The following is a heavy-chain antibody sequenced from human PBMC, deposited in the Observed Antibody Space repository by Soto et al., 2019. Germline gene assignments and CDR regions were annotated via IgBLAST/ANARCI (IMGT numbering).Heavy chain of an antibody. V-gene: IGHV5-51*01. D-gene: IGHD1-7*01. CDR2: IYPGDSDT. Sequence: GESLKISCKGSGYSFTSYWIGWVRQMPGKGLEWMGIIYPGDSDTRYSPSFQGQVTISADKSISTAYLQWSSLKASDTAMYYCARTTGTTFYYYGMDVWGQGTTVTVSS. CDR3: ARTTGTTFYYYGMDV. CDR1: GYSFTSYW. J-gene: IGHJ6*02.